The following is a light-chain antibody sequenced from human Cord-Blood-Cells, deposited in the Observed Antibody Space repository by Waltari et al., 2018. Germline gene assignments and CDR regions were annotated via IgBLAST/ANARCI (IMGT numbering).Light chain of an antibody. Sequence: EIVLTQSPDTLSLSPGERATLSCRASQSVSSYLAWYQQKPGQAPRLLIYDASNRATGIPARFSGSGAGTDFTLNISSLEPADFAVYYCQKRSNWPPLTFGGGTKVEIK. CDR1: QSVSSY. CDR3: QKRSNWPPLT. V-gene: IGKV3-11*01. J-gene: IGKJ4*01. CDR2: DAS.